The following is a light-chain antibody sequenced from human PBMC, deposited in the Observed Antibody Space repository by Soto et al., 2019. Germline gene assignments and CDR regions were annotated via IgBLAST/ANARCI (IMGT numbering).Light chain of an antibody. Sequence: DIQMTQSPSSLSASVGDRVTIACQSSHDVSWNLNWFQQKPGEAPKLLIYDASNLERGVPSRFSRNGSGTDFTLPISSLQPEDVATYYCQQYSSMLSLGGGTEVDLK. J-gene: IGKJ4*01. V-gene: IGKV1-33*01. CDR3: QQYSSMLS. CDR2: DAS. CDR1: HDVSWN.